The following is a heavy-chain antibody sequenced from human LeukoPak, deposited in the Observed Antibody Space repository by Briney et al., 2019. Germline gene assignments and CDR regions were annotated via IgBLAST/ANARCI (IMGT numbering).Heavy chain of an antibody. D-gene: IGHD5-12*01. J-gene: IGHJ5*02. CDR1: GYTFTSYG. CDR2: ISAYNGNT. Sequence: GASVKVSYKASGYTFTSYGISWVRQAPGQGLEWMGWISAYNGNTNYAQKLQGRVTMTTDTSTSTAYMELRSLRSDDTAVYYCARAEVSVATIGNWFDPWGQGTLVTVSS. CDR3: ARAEVSVATIGNWFDP. V-gene: IGHV1-18*01.